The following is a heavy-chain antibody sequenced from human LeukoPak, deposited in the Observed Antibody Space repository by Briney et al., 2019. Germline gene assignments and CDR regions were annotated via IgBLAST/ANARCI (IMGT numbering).Heavy chain of an antibody. CDR2: ISGTGGST. D-gene: IGHD3-3*01. Sequence: GGSLRLSCVAPGFTYRNYAISGVREAPGKGVAWVSGISGTGGSTYYADSLKGRFTISRDNSKNTLYLHMNSLTAEDRAVYYCSKERVVIRTLVYWGQGTLVTVSS. CDR3: SKERVVIRTLVY. J-gene: IGHJ4*02. CDR1: GFTYRNYA. V-gene: IGHV3-23*01.